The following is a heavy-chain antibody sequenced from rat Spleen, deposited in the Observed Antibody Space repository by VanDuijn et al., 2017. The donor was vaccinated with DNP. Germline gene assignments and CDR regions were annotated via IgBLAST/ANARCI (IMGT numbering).Heavy chain of an antibody. J-gene: IGHJ3*01. D-gene: IGHD1-11*01. V-gene: IGHV5S10*01. CDR3: ATGATEGFPY. CDR2: IIYDGSST. Sequence: EVQLVESGGRMVQPGNSLKLSCAAPGFSFSDYAMAWVRQSPKKGLQWVATIIYDGSSTYYRDSVKGRFTISRDNARSTLYLQIDSLRSEDTATYYCATGATEGFPYWGQGTLVSVSS. CDR1: GFSFSDYA.